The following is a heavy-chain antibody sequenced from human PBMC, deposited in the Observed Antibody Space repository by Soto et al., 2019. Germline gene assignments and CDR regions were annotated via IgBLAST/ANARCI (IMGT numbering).Heavy chain of an antibody. V-gene: IGHV3-30*18. CDR1: GFTFSSYG. J-gene: IGHJ2*01. CDR2: ISYDGSNK. CDR3: AKEAHYGGFSTYFDL. D-gene: IGHD4-17*01. Sequence: QVQLVESGGGVVQPGRSLRLSCAASGFTFSSYGMHWVRQAPGKGLEWVAVISYDGSNKYYADSVKGRFTISRDNSKNTLYLQMNSLRAEDTAVYYCAKEAHYGGFSTYFDLWGRGTLVTVSS.